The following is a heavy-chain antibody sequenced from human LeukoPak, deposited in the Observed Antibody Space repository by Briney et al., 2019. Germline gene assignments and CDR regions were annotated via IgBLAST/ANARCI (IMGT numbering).Heavy chain of an antibody. J-gene: IGHJ6*02. CDR2: ISSSSSYI. CDR3: AKAASSSWPSYYYGMDV. V-gene: IGHV3-21*04. Sequence: GGSLRLSCAASGFTFSSYSMNWVRQAPGKGLEWASSISSSSSYIYYADSVKGRFTISRDNAKNSLYLQMSSLRVDDTAVYYCAKAASSSWPSYYYGMDVWGQGTTVTVSS. CDR1: GFTFSSYS. D-gene: IGHD6-13*01.